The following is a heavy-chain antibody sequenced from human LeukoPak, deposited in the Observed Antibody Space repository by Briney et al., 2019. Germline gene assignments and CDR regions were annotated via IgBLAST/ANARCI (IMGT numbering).Heavy chain of an antibody. Sequence: GGSLRLSCAASGFTFSSYGMHWVRQAPGKGLEWVSFIRYDGSNEYYADSVRGRFTISRDNSKNTLYLQMNSLRAEDTAVYYCARSVRIAAAGTGIKYYFDYWGQGTLVTVSS. CDR2: IRYDGSNE. CDR3: ARSVRIAAAGTGIKYYFDY. D-gene: IGHD6-13*01. V-gene: IGHV3-30*02. J-gene: IGHJ4*02. CDR1: GFTFSSYG.